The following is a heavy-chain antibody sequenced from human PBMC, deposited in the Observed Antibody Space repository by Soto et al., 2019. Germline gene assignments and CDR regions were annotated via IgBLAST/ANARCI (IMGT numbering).Heavy chain of an antibody. CDR1: GFTFSSYG. CDR3: ARDPSVVVVAATPYYYYGMDV. D-gene: IGHD2-15*01. Sequence: PGGSLRLSCAASGFTFSSYGMHWVRQAPGKGLEWVAVIWYDGSNKYYADSVKGRFTISRDNGKNSLYLQMNSLRVEDTAVYYCARDPSVVVVAATPYYYYGMDVWGQGTTVTVSS. J-gene: IGHJ6*02. V-gene: IGHV3-33*01. CDR2: IWYDGSNK.